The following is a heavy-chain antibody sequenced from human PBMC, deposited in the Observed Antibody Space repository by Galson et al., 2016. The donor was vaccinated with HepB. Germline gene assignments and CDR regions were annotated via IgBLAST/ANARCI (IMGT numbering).Heavy chain of an antibody. J-gene: IGHJ3*02. D-gene: IGHD2-15*01. V-gene: IGHV1-69*01. CDR1: GGTFSSYA. Sequence: KVSCKASGGTFSSYAISWVRQAPGQGLEWMGGIIPIFGTANYAQKFQGRVTITADESTSTAYMELSSLRSEDTAVYYCARDCSGGSCYSDAFDIWGQGTMVTVSS. CDR2: IIPIFGTA. CDR3: ARDCSGGSCYSDAFDI.